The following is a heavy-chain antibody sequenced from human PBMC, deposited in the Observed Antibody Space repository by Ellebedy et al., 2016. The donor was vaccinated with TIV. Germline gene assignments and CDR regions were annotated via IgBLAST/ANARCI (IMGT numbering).Heavy chain of an antibody. Sequence: GESLKISCKVSGYNFVDYWIGWVRQTPEKGLEWMGITYPDDSHTTYSPSFQGQVILSADKSTNTAYLQWRSLEASDSAIYYCARQPAYDGSNLYEHYWGQGTLVTVSS. CDR2: TYPDDSHT. D-gene: IGHD3-22*01. J-gene: IGHJ4*02. CDR1: GYNFVDYW. V-gene: IGHV5-51*01. CDR3: ARQPAYDGSNLYEHY.